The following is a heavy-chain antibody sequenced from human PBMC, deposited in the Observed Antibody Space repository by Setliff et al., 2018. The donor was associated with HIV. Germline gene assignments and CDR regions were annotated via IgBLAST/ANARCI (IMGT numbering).Heavy chain of an antibody. Sequence: SETLSLTCSVSGGSISSGYYYWSWIRQHPGKGLEWIGYIYYSGSSYYNPSLKSRVTISVDTSKNQFSLKLSSVTAADTAVYYCARGGSGNSYNGAFDYWGQGTLVTVSS. CDR3: ARGGSGNSYNGAFDY. CDR2: IYYSGSS. CDR1: GGSISSGYYY. V-gene: IGHV4-31*03. J-gene: IGHJ4*02. D-gene: IGHD3-10*01.